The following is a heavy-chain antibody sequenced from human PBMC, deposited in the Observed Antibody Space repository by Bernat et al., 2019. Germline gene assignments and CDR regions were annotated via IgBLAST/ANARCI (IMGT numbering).Heavy chain of an antibody. CDR2: ISGSGGST. D-gene: IGHD3-10*01. V-gene: IGHV3-23*01. CDR1: GLTFSSCS. CDR3: AKQCGSGSGFDC. J-gene: IGHJ4*02. Sequence: EVQLLESGGGLEQPGGSLRLSCAASGLTFSSCSMSWVRQAPGKGLEWVSVISGSGGSTYYADSVKGRFTISRDNSKNTLYLQMNSLRAEDTAIYYCAKQCGSGSGFDCWGQGTLVTVSS.